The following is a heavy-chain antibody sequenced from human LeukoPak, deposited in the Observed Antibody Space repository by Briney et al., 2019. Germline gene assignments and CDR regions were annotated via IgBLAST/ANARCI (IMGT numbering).Heavy chain of an antibody. CDR3: AKRGPYYYGSGSYYKGAQYYFDS. CDR2: ISTSGST. CDR1: GGSISSGSHY. D-gene: IGHD3-10*01. J-gene: IGHJ4*02. Sequence: SETLSLTCTVSGGSISSGSHYWSWIRQPAGKGLEWIGRISTSGSTNYNPSLKSRVTISVDTSKNQFSLKLSSVTAADTAVYYCAKRGPYYYGSGSYYKGAQYYFDSWGQGPLVTVSS. V-gene: IGHV4-61*02.